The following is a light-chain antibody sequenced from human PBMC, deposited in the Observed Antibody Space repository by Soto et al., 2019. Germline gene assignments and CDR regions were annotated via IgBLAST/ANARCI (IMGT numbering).Light chain of an antibody. V-gene: IGKV3-20*01. CDR2: SAS. Sequence: EIVLTQSTGTLSLSPGERATVSCRASQSVSSSYLAWYQQKPGQAPRLLIYSASSRATDIPDRFSGSGYGTDFTLNISRLEPEDFAVYYCQQYGSSSWTFGQGTKVEIK. J-gene: IGKJ1*01. CDR1: QSVSSSY. CDR3: QQYGSSSWT.